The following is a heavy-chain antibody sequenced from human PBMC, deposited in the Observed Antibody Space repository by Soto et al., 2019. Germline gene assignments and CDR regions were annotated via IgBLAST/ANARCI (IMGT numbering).Heavy chain of an antibody. Sequence: QVQLQESGPGLVKPSETLSLTCTVSGGSISSYYWSWIRQPPGKGLEWIGYGYYSGSTNYNPSLKSRVTISVDTSKNQFSLELGSVTAADTAVYYCARAAVDFWSGYYENWFDPWGEGTLVTVSS. V-gene: IGHV4-59*01. D-gene: IGHD3-3*01. CDR3: ARAAVDFWSGYYENWFDP. CDR2: GYYSGST. J-gene: IGHJ5*02. CDR1: GGSISSYY.